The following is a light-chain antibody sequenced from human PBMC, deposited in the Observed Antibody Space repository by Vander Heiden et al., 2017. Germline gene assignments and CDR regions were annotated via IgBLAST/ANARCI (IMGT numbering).Light chain of an antibody. CDR2: DDE. CDR3: TSWDNSLNALV. CDR1: GSNVGRNY. Sequence: QSVLAQPPSASGATGPSGTISGSGSGSNVGRNYVNWYQQLPGAAPRLLIYDDEQRPSGVPARLSGSKAGTSASLAISGLQSEDEADYYCTSWDNSLNALVFGGGTKLTVL. V-gene: IGLV1-44*01. J-gene: IGLJ3*02.